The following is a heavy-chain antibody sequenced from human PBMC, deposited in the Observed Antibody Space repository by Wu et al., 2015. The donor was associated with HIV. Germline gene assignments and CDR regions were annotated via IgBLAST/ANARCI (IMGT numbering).Heavy chain of an antibody. CDR3: AREHFWSGYPQIPFDP. D-gene: IGHD3-3*02. J-gene: IGHJ5*02. CDR2: ISPNSGAT. Sequence: QVQLVQSGAEVRKPGASVKVSCKASEYTFTDYNIHWVRQAPGQGLEWMGWISPNSGATNYAQKFQGRVTMTREKSISTSYMELTRLKSDDTAIYYCAREHFWSGYPQIPFDPWAREPWSPSLQ. V-gene: IGHV1-2*02. CDR1: EYTFTDYN.